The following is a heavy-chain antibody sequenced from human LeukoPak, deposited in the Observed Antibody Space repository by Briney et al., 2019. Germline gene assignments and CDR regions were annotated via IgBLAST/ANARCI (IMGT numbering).Heavy chain of an antibody. CDR1: GGSISSYY. CDR2: IYYSGST. CDR3: ARVRGNPSYYFDY. J-gene: IGHJ4*02. V-gene: IGHV4-59*01. D-gene: IGHD4-23*01. Sequence: SETLSLTCTVSGGSISSYYWSWIRQPPGKGLEWIGYIYYSGSTNYNPSLKSRVTISVDTPKNQFSLKLSSVTAADTAVYYCARVRGNPSYYFDYWGQGTLVTVSS.